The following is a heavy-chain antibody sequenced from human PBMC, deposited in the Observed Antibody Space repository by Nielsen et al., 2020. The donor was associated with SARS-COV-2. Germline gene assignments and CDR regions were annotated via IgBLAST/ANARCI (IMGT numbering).Heavy chain of an antibody. J-gene: IGHJ5*02. V-gene: IGHV3-30-3*01. CDR2: ISYDGSNK. Sequence: GESLKISCAASGFTFSSYAMHWVRQAPGKGLEWVAVISYDGSNKYYADSVKGRFTISRDNSKNTLYLQMNSLRAEDTAVYYCARVRSRGGNWFDPWGQGTLVTVSS. CDR1: GFTFSSYA. D-gene: IGHD4-23*01. CDR3: ARVRSRGGNWFDP.